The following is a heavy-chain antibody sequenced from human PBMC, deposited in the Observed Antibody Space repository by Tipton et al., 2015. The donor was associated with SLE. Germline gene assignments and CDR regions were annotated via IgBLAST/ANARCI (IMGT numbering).Heavy chain of an antibody. J-gene: IGHJ4*02. Sequence: GSLRLSCAASGFTFSDYYMSWIRQAPGKGLEWVSYISSSSSYTNYADSVKGRFTISRDNSKNTLYLQMNSLRAEDTAVYYCARDSDYKRFDYWGQGTLVTVSS. V-gene: IGHV3-11*06. D-gene: IGHD4-11*01. CDR2: ISSSSSYT. CDR1: GFTFSDYY. CDR3: ARDSDYKRFDY.